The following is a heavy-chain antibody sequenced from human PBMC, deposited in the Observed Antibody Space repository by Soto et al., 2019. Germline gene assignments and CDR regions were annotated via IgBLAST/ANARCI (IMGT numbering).Heavy chain of an antibody. J-gene: IGHJ4*02. V-gene: IGHV1-69*02. Sequence: SVKVSCKASGGTFSSYTISWVRQAPGQGLEWMGRIIPNNGIANYAQKLQGRVTITADKSTSTGYMELRSLRSDDTAVYYCARGYYYENSGYYPLAYWGQGTLITVPS. CDR3: ARGYYYENSGYYPLAY. D-gene: IGHD3-22*01. CDR2: IIPNNGIA. CDR1: GGTFSSYT.